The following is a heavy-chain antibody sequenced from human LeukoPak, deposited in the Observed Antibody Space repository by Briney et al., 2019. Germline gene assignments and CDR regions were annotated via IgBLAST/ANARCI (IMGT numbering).Heavy chain of an antibody. J-gene: IGHJ4*02. CDR2: IYTSGST. CDR3: ARDSPPAYCSGGSCYFDY. D-gene: IGHD2-15*01. CDR1: GGSISSNSYY. V-gene: IGHV4-61*02. Sequence: SETLSLTCTVSGGSISSNSYYWSWIRQPAGKGLDWIGRIYTSGSTDYNPSLKSRVTISKDTSKNEFSLKLSSVTAADTAVYYCARDSPPAYCSGGSCYFDYWGQGTLVTVSS.